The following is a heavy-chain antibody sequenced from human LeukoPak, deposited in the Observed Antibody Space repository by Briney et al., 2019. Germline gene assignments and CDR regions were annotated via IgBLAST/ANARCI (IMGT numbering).Heavy chain of an antibody. CDR1: GASIDAAGYS. CDR3: ARTFQAPSYGDSDSRTKYPYSMDV. D-gene: IGHD4-17*01. J-gene: IGHJ6*02. CDR2: IYHGGRT. V-gene: IGHV4-30-2*01. Sequence: SETLSLTCAVSGASIDAAGYSWNWIRQAPGKDLEWIGNIYHGGRTSYKSSLKSRVTISVDTSKNHFSLKLTSVTAADTAVYYCARTFQAPSYGDSDSRTKYPYSMDVWGQGTMVAVSS.